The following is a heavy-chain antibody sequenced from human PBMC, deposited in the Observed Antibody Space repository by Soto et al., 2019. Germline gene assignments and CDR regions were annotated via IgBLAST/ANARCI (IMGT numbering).Heavy chain of an antibody. D-gene: IGHD3-22*01. J-gene: IGHJ6*02. CDR3: ARATSDYYDSSGYEKYGMDV. Sequence: SETLSLTCTVSGGSISSGGYYWSWIRQHPGKGLEWIGYIYYSGSTYYNPSLKSRVTISVDTSKNQFSLKLSSVTAADTAVYYCARATSDYYDSSGYEKYGMDVWGQGTTVTVS. CDR2: IYYSGST. CDR1: GGSISSGGYY. V-gene: IGHV4-31*03.